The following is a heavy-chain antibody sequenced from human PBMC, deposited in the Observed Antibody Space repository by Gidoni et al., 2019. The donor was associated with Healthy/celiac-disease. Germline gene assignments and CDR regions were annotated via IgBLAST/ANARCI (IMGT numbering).Heavy chain of an antibody. V-gene: IGHV3-43*01. CDR2: ISWDGGST. Sequence: EVQLVASGGVVVQPGGSLRLSCAASGFTFDDYTMHWVRQAPGKGLEWVSLISWDGGSTYYADSVKGRFTISRDNSKNSLYLQMNSLRTEDTALYYCAKDFRPEDSSSGTLGYWGQGTLVTVSS. D-gene: IGHD6-13*01. CDR1: GFTFDDYT. CDR3: AKDFRPEDSSSGTLGY. J-gene: IGHJ4*02.